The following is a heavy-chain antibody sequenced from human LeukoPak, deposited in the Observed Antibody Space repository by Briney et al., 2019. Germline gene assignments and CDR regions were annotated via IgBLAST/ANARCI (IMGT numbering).Heavy chain of an antibody. J-gene: IGHJ6*02. Sequence: GGSLRLSCAASGFTFSSYWMNRARQAPGKGLEWVASINHNGNVNYYVDSVKGRFTISRDNAKNSLYLQMSNLRAEDTAVYFCARGGGLDVWGQGATVTVSS. V-gene: IGHV3-7*03. CDR1: GFTFSSYW. D-gene: IGHD3-16*01. CDR3: ARGGGLDV. CDR2: INHNGNVN.